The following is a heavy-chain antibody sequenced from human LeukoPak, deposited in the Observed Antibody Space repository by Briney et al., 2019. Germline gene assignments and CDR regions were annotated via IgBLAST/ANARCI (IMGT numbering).Heavy chain of an antibody. CDR2: IYTSGTT. V-gene: IGHV3-53*01. CDR1: GFTVSGNF. CDR3: ARHSYNSSGYYYSLDY. J-gene: IGHJ4*02. Sequence: GGSLRLSCAASGFTVSGNFMSWVRQAPEKGLEWVSVIYTSGTTYYTDSVKGRFTISRDNSKNTLYLQMNSLTADDTAVYYCARHSYNSSGYYYSLDYWGQGTLVTVSS. D-gene: IGHD3-22*01.